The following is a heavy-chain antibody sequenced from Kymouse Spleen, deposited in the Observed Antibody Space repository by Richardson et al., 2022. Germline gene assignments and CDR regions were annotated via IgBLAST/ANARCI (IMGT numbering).Heavy chain of an antibody. J-gene: IGHJ6*02. CDR1: GFTFSSYW. Sequence: EVQLVESGGGLVQPGGSLRLSCAASGFTFSSYWMHWVRQAPGKGLVWVSRINSDGSSTSYADSVKGRFTISRDNAKNTLYLQMNSLRAEDTAVYYCARDKDFWSGYYTHYGMDVWGQGTTVTVSS. CDR3: ARDKDFWSGYYTHYGMDV. CDR2: INSDGSST. D-gene: IGHD3-3*01. V-gene: IGHV3-74*01.